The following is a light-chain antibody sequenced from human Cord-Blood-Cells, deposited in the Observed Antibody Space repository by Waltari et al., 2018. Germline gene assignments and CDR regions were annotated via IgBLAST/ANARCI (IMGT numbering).Light chain of an antibody. CDR1: SSDVGGYNY. J-gene: IGLJ3*02. V-gene: IGLV2-8*01. CDR2: EVS. CDR3: SSYAGSNNWV. Sequence: QSALTQPPSASGSPGQSVTISCPGTSSDVGGYNYVSWYQQHPGKAPKLMIYEVSKRPSGGPDRFSGSKSGNTASLTVSGRQAEDEADYYCSSYAGSNNWVFGGGTKLTVL.